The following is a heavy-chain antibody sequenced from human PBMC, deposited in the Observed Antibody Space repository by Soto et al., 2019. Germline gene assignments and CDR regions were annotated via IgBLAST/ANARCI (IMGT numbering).Heavy chain of an antibody. CDR3: ATVGAARFPPHYFDY. Sequence: ASVKVSCKVSGYTLTELSMHWVRQAPGKGLEWMGGFDPEDGETIYAQKFQGRVTMTEDTSTDTAYMGLSSLRSEDTAVYYCATVGAARFPPHYFDYWGQGTLVTVSS. V-gene: IGHV1-24*01. CDR2: FDPEDGET. J-gene: IGHJ4*02. CDR1: GYTLTELS. D-gene: IGHD6-6*01.